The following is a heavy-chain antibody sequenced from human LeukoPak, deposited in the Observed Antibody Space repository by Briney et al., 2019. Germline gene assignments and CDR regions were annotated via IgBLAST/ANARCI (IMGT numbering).Heavy chain of an antibody. CDR3: ARDTWNYGSNMDV. Sequence: SETLSLTCTVSGGSISSYYWSWIRQPPGKGLEWIGYIYYSGSTNYNPSLKSRVTISVDTSKNQFSLKLSSVTAADTAVYYCARDTWNYGSNMDVWGQGTTVTVSS. V-gene: IGHV4-59*01. D-gene: IGHD1-7*01. J-gene: IGHJ6*02. CDR2: IYYSGST. CDR1: GGSISSYY.